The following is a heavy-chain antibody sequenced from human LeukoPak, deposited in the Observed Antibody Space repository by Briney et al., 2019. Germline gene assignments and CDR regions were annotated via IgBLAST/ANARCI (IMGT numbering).Heavy chain of an antibody. CDR3: ARGTQDVAHSTRDDGNY. D-gene: IGHD5-24*01. CDR1: GFTFSSYS. V-gene: IGHV3-48*04. CDR2: ISSSSSTI. Sequence: PGGSLRLSCAASGFTFSSYSMNWVRQAPGKGLEWVSYISSSSSTIYYAGSVKGRFTISRDNAKNSLYLQMNSRRAEDTAVYYCARGTQDVAHSTRDDGNYWGQGTLVTVSS. J-gene: IGHJ4*02.